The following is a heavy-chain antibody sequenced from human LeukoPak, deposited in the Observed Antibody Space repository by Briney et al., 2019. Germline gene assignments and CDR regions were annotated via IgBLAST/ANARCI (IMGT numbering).Heavy chain of an antibody. D-gene: IGHD3-9*01. V-gene: IGHV3-7*01. CDR1: GFIFTDYW. CDR2: IKEDGSEK. J-gene: IGHJ4*02. CDR3: AKILRYFDWLLQPPDY. Sequence: GGSLRLSCAASGFIFTDYWMYWVRQAPGRGLAWVANIKEDGSEKNYVDSVKGRFTISRDNAKNTLYLQMNSLRAEDTAVYYCAKILRYFDWLLQPPDYWGQGTLVTVSS.